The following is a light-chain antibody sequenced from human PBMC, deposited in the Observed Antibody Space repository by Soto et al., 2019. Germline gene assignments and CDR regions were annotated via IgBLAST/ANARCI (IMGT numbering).Light chain of an antibody. CDR1: QSISSW. V-gene: IGKV1-5*01. CDR3: QQYNSYSPWT. Sequence: DLQMTRSPSTLSASVGDRVTITCRASQSISSWLAWYQQKPGKAPKLLIYDASSLESGVPSRFSGSGSGTEFTLTISSLQPDDFATYYCQQYNSYSPWTFGQGTKVDI. CDR2: DAS. J-gene: IGKJ1*01.